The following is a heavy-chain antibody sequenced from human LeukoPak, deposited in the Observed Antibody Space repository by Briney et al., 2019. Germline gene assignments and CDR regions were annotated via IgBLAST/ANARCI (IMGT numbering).Heavy chain of an antibody. V-gene: IGHV3-30*18. CDR1: GFTFSSNG. CDR3: AKDPSGSYYVFDY. Sequence: GGSLRLSCAASGFTFSSNGMHWVRQAPGKGLEWVAVISYDGSNKYYADSVKGRFTISRDNSKNTLYLQMNSLRAEDTAVYYCAKDPSGSYYVFDYWGQGTLVTVSS. J-gene: IGHJ4*02. D-gene: IGHD1-26*01. CDR2: ISYDGSNK.